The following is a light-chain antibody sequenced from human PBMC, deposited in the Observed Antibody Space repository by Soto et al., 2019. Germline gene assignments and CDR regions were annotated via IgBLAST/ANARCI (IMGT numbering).Light chain of an antibody. Sequence: DVQMTQSPSTLSASVGDRVTITCRASQSISTRLAWYQHKPGKAPKFLVYGASNLQRGVPSRFSGTGSGTKFSLTISSLQPDDFATYYCQQYDSYSLDTFGQGTKLEVK. CDR1: QSISTR. CDR3: QQYDSYSLDT. J-gene: IGKJ2*01. V-gene: IGKV1-5*01. CDR2: GAS.